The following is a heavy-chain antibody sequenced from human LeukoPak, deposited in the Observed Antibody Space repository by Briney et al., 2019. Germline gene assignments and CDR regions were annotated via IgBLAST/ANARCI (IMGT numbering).Heavy chain of an antibody. CDR3: AKDSSSDYGNFQH. Sequence: GGSLRLSCAASGFTFSSYGMHWVRQAPGKGLEWVAVISYDGSNKYYADSVKGRFTISRDNSKNTLYLQMNSLRAEDTAVYYCAKDSSSDYGNFQHWGQGTLVTVSS. CDR1: GFTFSSYG. D-gene: IGHD4-17*01. J-gene: IGHJ1*01. V-gene: IGHV3-30*18. CDR2: ISYDGSNK.